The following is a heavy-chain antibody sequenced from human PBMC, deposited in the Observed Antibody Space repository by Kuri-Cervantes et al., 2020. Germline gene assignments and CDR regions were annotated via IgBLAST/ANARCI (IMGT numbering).Heavy chain of an antibody. CDR1: GFTFSSYS. V-gene: IGHV3-21*01. Sequence: GESLKISCAASGFTFSSYSMNWVRQAPGKGLEWVSSISSSSSYIYYADSVRGRFTISRDNAKNSLYLQMNSLRAEDTAVYYCARDHVGDSSSWYGPAWSNDAFDIWGQGTMVTVSS. CDR3: ARDHVGDSSSWYGPAWSNDAFDI. D-gene: IGHD6-13*01. J-gene: IGHJ3*02. CDR2: ISSSSSYI.